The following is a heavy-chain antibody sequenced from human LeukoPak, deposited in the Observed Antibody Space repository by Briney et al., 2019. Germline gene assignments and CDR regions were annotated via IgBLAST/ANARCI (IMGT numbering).Heavy chain of an antibody. Sequence: SETLSLTCTVSGDSISSGDYYWSWIRQPAGKGLEWIGRISSSGSTNYNPSLKSRVTISVDTSKNQFSLKLSSVTAADTAVYYCAKTKGYSYAFDYWGQGTLVTVSS. J-gene: IGHJ4*02. CDR2: ISSSGST. D-gene: IGHD5-18*01. V-gene: IGHV4-61*02. CDR1: GDSISSGDYY. CDR3: AKTKGYSYAFDY.